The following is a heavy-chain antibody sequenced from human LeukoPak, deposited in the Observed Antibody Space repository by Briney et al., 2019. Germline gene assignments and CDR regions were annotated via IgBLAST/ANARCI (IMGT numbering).Heavy chain of an antibody. D-gene: IGHD2-21*01. Sequence: ASVKVSCKTSGYRFTDFTMHWFRQAPGQRLEWMGCINGGSADTQYSQNFQGRVTITRDTFANTGFMELSSLTSEDTAVYFCANARVSCGFQYFRHWGQGALVTVSP. CDR1: GYRFTDFT. CDR3: ANARVSCGFQYFRH. V-gene: IGHV1-3*01. CDR2: INGGSADT. J-gene: IGHJ1*01.